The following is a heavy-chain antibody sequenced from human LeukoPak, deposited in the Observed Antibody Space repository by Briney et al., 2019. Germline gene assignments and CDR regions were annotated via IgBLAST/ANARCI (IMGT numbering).Heavy chain of an antibody. CDR1: GHSFTSYW. CDR3: ARWVERDNLAFDY. D-gene: IGHD1-1*01. J-gene: IGHJ4*02. CDR2: IYPGDSDT. Sequence: GESLKISCKGSGHSFTSYWIGWVRQMPGKGLEWMGIIYPGDSDTRYSPSFQGQVTISADKSISTAYLQWSSLKASDTAMYYCARWVERDNLAFDYWGQGTLVTVSS. V-gene: IGHV5-51*01.